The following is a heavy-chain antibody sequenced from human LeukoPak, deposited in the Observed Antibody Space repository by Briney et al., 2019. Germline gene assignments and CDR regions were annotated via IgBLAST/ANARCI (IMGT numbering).Heavy chain of an antibody. CDR3: ARQEYDILNWFDP. J-gene: IGHJ5*02. V-gene: IGHV4-59*08. Sequence: SETLSLTCTVSGGSISSYYWSWIRQPPGKGLEWIGYIYYSGSTNYNPSLKSRVTISVDTSKNQFSLKLSSVTAADTAVYYCARQEYDILNWFDPWGQGTLVTVSS. CDR1: GGSISSYY. CDR2: IYYSGST. D-gene: IGHD3-9*01.